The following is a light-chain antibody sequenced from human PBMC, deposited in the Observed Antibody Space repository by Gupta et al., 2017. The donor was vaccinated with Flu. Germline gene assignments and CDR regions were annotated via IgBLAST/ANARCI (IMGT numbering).Light chain of an antibody. Sequence: DIRMTQSPSSLSASVGDRVTLTCRASQGVLTYVNWYQQRPGKHPKLLVSDATRLHVGVPSRFSGSGSGTDFTLTIDNLHPDDFATYFCQQASGIPSSFGPGTRVEI. J-gene: IGKJ1*01. CDR1: QGVLTY. CDR3: QQASGIPSS. CDR2: DAT. V-gene: IGKV1-39*01.